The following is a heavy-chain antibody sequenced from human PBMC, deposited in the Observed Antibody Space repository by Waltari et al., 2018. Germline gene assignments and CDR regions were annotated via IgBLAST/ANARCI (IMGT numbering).Heavy chain of an antibody. CDR2: ISGSGGST. CDR3: AKLSAATFNVRNWYFDL. CDR1: GFTFSSYA. Sequence: EVQLLESGGGLVQPGGSLRLSCAASGFTFSSYAMSWVRQAPGKGLEWVSAISGSGGSTYYADSVKGRFTISRDNSKNTLYLQRNSLRAEDTAVYYCAKLSAATFNVRNWYFDLWGRGTLVTVSS. D-gene: IGHD6-25*01. J-gene: IGHJ2*01. V-gene: IGHV3-23*01.